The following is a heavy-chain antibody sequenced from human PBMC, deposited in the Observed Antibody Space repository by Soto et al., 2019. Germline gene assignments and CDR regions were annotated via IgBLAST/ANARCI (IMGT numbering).Heavy chain of an antibody. CDR3: ARVAGYSMGWYWFDP. D-gene: IGHD6-19*01. CDR2: IYYSGTT. V-gene: IGHV4-30-4*01. Sequence: PSETLSLTCTVSGGSISSGDYYWSWIRQTPGKGLEWIGYIYYSGTTYYNPSLKSRVTISVDTSKNQFSLRLSSVTAADTAVYYCARVAGYSMGWYWFDPWGQGTLVTVSS. J-gene: IGHJ5*02. CDR1: GGSISSGDYY.